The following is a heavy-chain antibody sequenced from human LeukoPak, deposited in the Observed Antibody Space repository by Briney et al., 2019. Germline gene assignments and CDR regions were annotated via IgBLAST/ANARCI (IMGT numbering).Heavy chain of an antibody. D-gene: IGHD3-9*01. J-gene: IGHJ3*02. CDR2: INPNNGGT. Sequence: ASMKVSCKASGYTFSGYYMHWVRQAPGQGLEWMGWINPNNGGTNYAEKFQGRVTMTRDTSISTAYMELTRLRSDDTAVYYCARFDILTGLAAFDIWGQGTMVTVSS. CDR3: ARFDILTGLAAFDI. CDR1: GYTFSGYY. V-gene: IGHV1-2*02.